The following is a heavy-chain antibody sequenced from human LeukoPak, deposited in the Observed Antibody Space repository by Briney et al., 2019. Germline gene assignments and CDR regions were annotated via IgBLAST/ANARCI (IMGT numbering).Heavy chain of an antibody. D-gene: IGHD1-26*01. V-gene: IGHV3-48*01. Sequence: GGSLRLSCAVSGFTFSSYGMTWVRQAPGKGLEWVSYISRSSSTIYYADSVKGRFTISRDNAKNSLYLQLNSLRAEDTAVYYCARSLVVGATYPYHWGQGTLVTVSS. J-gene: IGHJ5*02. CDR3: ARSLVVGATYPYH. CDR1: GFTFSSYG. CDR2: ISRSSSTI.